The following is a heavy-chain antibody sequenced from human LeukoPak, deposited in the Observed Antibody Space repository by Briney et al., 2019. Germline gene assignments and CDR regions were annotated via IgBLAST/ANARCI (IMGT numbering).Heavy chain of an antibody. Sequence: GGSLGLSCAASGFTFSSYAMSWVRQAPGKGLEWVSAISGSGGSTYYADSVKGRFTISRDNSKNTLYLQMNSLRAEDTAVYYCAKDYLGYGDYGWDYWGQGTLVTVSS. CDR2: ISGSGGST. D-gene: IGHD4-17*01. V-gene: IGHV3-23*01. CDR1: GFTFSSYA. CDR3: AKDYLGYGDYGWDY. J-gene: IGHJ4*02.